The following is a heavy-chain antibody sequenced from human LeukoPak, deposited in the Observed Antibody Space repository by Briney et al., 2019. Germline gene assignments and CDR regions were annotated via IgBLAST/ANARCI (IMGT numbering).Heavy chain of an antibody. V-gene: IGHV3-66*01. Sequence: GGSLRLFCAASGFTASSNYMSWVRQAPGKRLEWVSVIYSGGSTYYADSVKGRFTISRDNSKNTLYLQMNSLRAEDTAVYYCARDPLYCGGDCYDDAFDIWGQGTMVTVSS. CDR3: ARDPLYCGGDCYDDAFDI. CDR2: IYSGGST. J-gene: IGHJ3*02. CDR1: GFTASSNY. D-gene: IGHD2-21*02.